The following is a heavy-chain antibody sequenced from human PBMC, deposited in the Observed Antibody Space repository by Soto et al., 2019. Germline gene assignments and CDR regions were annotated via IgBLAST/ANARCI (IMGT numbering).Heavy chain of an antibody. D-gene: IGHD2-15*01. V-gene: IGHV1-69*02. CDR3: ARDPCSGGSCYSSGLDY. CDR1: GCTFSSNT. Sequence: SVKVSCKASGCTFSSNTISWVRQAPGQGLEWMGRIIPILGIANYAQKFQGRVTITADKSTSTAYMELSSLRSEDTAVYYCARDPCSGGSCYSSGLDYWGQGTQVTVSS. CDR2: IIPILGIA. J-gene: IGHJ4*02.